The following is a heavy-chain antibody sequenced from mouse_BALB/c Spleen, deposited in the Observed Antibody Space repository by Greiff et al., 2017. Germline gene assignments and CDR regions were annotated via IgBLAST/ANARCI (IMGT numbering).Heavy chain of an antibody. CDR1: GYTFTSYY. CDR2: IYPGNVNT. Sequence: QVQLQQSGPELVKPGASVRISCKASGYTFTSYYIHWVKQRPGQGLEWIGWIYPGNVNTKYNEKFKGKATLTADKSSSTAYMQLSSLTSEDSAVYCCARERRGDFDVWGAGTTVTVSS. J-gene: IGHJ1*01. CDR3: ARERRGDFDV. V-gene: IGHV1S56*01.